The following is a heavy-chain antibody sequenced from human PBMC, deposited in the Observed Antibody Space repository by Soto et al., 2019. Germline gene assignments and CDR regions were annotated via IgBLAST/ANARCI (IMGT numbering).Heavy chain of an antibody. CDR3: AKRATGTDFDY. CDR1: GFTFSSYA. J-gene: IGHJ4*02. Sequence: EVQLLESGGGLVQPGGSLRLSCAASGFTFSSYAMNWVRQAPGKGLEWVSVISGSGGSTYYADSVKGRFTISRDNSKNTPYLQMNGLRAEDTAVYYCAKRATGTDFDYWGQGTLVTVSS. V-gene: IGHV3-23*01. CDR2: ISGSGGST. D-gene: IGHD1-1*01.